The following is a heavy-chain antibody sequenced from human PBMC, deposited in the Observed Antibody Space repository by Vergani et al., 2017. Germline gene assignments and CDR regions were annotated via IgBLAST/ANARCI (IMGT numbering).Heavy chain of an antibody. Sequence: EVQLVESGGGLVKPGGSLRLSCAASGFTFSSYSMNWVCQAPGKGLEWVWSISSSGSYIYYADSVKGRFTVSRDNAKNSLYLQMNSRRGEDTAVYYCASEGVIIGVAGRGGWFDPWGQGALVTVSS. CDR1: GFTFSSYS. V-gene: IGHV3-21*01. CDR3: ASEGVIIGVAGRGGWFDP. D-gene: IGHD6-19*01. CDR2: ISSSGSYI. J-gene: IGHJ5*02.